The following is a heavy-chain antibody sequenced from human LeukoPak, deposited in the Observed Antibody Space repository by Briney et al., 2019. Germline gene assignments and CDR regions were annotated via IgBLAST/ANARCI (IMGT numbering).Heavy chain of an antibody. V-gene: IGHV1-46*01. CDR2: MNPTGGST. D-gene: IGHD1-26*01. CDR1: GYTFSIYD. Sequence: ASVKVSCKASGYTFSIYDIHWVRQAPGQGLEWMGKMNPTGGSTSNARKFQGRVTKTSDTSTSTVYMELSSLTSEDTAMYYCAREASGSSHAFDIWGQGTMVTVSS. CDR3: AREASGSSHAFDI. J-gene: IGHJ3*02.